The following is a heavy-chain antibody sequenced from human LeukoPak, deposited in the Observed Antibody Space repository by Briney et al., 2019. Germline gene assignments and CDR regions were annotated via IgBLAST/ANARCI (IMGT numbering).Heavy chain of an antibody. V-gene: IGHV1-69*13. D-gene: IGHD3-10*01. CDR1: RGTFSSYA. CDR3: ARGVTMVRGVISNNYYYYYGMDV. CDR2: IIPIFGTA. Sequence: SVKVSCKASRGTFSSYAISWVRPAPGQGLEWMGGIIPIFGTANYAQKLQGRVTITADESTSTAYMELSSLRSEDTAVYYCARGVTMVRGVISNNYYYYYGMDVWGKGTTVTVSS. J-gene: IGHJ6*04.